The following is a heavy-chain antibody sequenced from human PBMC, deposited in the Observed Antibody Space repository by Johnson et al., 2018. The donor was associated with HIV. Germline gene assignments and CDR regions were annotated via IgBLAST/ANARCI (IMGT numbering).Heavy chain of an antibody. CDR1: GFTFSSYG. V-gene: IGHV3-30*03. CDR2: ISYDGSNK. J-gene: IGHJ3*01. Sequence: QMQLVESGGGVVQPGRSLRLSCAASGFTFSSYGMHWVRQAPGKGLEWVAVISYDGSNKYYADSVKGRFTISRDNSKNTLYLQMNSLKTEDTAVYYCTAPLGCFRDLLGAFDLLGQGTMVTVSS. CDR3: TAPLGCFRDLLGAFDL. D-gene: IGHD3-10*01.